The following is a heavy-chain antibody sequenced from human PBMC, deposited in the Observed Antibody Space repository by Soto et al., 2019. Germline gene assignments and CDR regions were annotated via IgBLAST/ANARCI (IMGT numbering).Heavy chain of an antibody. D-gene: IGHD1-1*01. CDR1: GGSINNYY. CDR2: IYYTGIT. Sequence: PSETLSLTCSVSGGSINNYYWSWTRQPPGKGLKLIGYIYYTGITNYNPSLTSRVTISVDTSKNQFSLKLRSVTAADTAVYYCARWNEGSDYWGQGALVTVSS. CDR3: ARWNEGSDY. J-gene: IGHJ4*02. V-gene: IGHV4-59*12.